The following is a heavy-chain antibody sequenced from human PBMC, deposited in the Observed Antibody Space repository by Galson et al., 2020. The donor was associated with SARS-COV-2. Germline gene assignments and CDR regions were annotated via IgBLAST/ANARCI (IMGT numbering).Heavy chain of an antibody. CDR1: TDSISNFL. CDR3: ARGAGMMSSGKYFDL. D-gene: IGHD1-26*01. V-gene: IGHV4-59*08. CDR2: IHYSGRS. Sequence: SETLSLTCTVSTDSISNFLWTWIRQPPGKGLERIGDIHYSGRSNYNPSLKSRVTMSLDTSMKHFSLKLRSVTVADTAVFYCARGAGMMSSGKYFDLWGRGTLVTVSS. J-gene: IGHJ2*01.